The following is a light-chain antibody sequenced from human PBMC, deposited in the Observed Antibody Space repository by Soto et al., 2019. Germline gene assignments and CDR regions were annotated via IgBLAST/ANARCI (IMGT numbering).Light chain of an antibody. CDR2: GAS. V-gene: IGKV1-27*01. CDR1: QGISNY. CDR3: QKYDSVPIT. Sequence: DIQMTQSPSSLTASVGDRVTITCRASQGISNYLAWYQQKPGKVPKLLIFGASTSQSGVPSRFSGSGSGTDFTLTISSLQPEDVATYYCQKYDSVPITFGQGTRLEIK. J-gene: IGKJ5*01.